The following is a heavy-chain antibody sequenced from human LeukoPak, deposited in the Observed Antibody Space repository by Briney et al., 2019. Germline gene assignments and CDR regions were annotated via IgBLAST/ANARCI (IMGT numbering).Heavy chain of an antibody. CDR2: ISGSGGST. D-gene: IGHD2-15*01. J-gene: IGHJ4*02. CDR1: GFTFSSYA. V-gene: IGHV3-23*01. CDR3: AKDGFFSVGAAYFDY. Sequence: GGSLRLSCAASGFTFSSYAMSWVRQAPGKGLEWVSAISGSGGSTDYADSVKGRFTISRDKSKNTLYLQMNSLRAEDTAVYYCAKDGFFSVGAAYFDYWGQGTLVTVSS.